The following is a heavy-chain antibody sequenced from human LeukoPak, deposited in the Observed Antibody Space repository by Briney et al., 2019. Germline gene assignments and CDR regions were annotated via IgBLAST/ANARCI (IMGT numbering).Heavy chain of an antibody. J-gene: IGHJ5*02. CDR2: VYHSGDT. D-gene: IGHD2/OR15-2a*01. CDR1: GSITSYY. CDR3: ARALSNWFDP. Sequence: PSETLSLTCTVSGSITSYYWTWIRQPPGQGLEWIGYVYHSGDTNYNLSLKSRVTMFVDTSRNQFSLKLTSVTAADTAVYYCARALSNWFDPWGQGTLVTVSS. V-gene: IGHV4-59*01.